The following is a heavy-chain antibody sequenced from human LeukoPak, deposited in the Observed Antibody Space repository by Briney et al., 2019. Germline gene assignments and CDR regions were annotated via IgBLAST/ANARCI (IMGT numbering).Heavy chain of an antibody. Sequence: SETLSLTCTVSGGSISSYYWSWIRQPPGKGLEWIGYIYYSGSTNYNPSLKSRVTISVDTSKNQFSLKPSSVTAADTAVYYCARDDCGGGNCYWGNYYMDVWGKGTTVTVSS. D-gene: IGHD2-15*01. J-gene: IGHJ6*03. CDR1: GGSISSYY. V-gene: IGHV4-59*12. CDR3: ARDDCGGGNCYWGNYYMDV. CDR2: IYYSGST.